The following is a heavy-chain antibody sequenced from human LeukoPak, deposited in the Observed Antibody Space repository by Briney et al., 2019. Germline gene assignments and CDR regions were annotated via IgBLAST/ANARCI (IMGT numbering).Heavy chain of an antibody. J-gene: IGHJ4*02. CDR2: FYYSGSD. D-gene: IGHD2-15*01. Sequence: PSETLSLTCTVSDASITSYYWNWIWQPPGKALEWIGYFYYSGSDNYNPSLKSRITISVDTSKNQFSLKLSSVTAADTAVYYCVRGYCSGATCYHFDYWGQGTLVTVSS. CDR3: VRGYCSGATCYHFDY. V-gene: IGHV4-59*01. CDR1: DASITSYY.